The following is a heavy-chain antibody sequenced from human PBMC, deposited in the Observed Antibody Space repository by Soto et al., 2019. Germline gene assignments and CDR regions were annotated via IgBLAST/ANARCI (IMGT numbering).Heavy chain of an antibody. CDR1: GGSISSGGYY. D-gene: IGHD6-13*01. V-gene: IGHV4-31*03. Sequence: PSETLSLTCTVSGGSISSGGYYWSWIRQHPGKGLEWIGYIYYSGSTYYKPSLKSRVTISVDTSKNQFYLKLSSVTAADTAVYYCARVFSDSSSFFDPWGQGTLVTVSS. CDR3: ARVFSDSSSFFDP. J-gene: IGHJ5*02. CDR2: IYYSGST.